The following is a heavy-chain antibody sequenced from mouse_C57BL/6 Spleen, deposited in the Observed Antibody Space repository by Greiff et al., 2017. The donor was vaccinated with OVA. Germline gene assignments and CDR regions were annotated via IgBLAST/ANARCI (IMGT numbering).Heavy chain of an antibody. CDR1: GFTFSSYA. J-gene: IGHJ4*01. CDR3: ASVGSSYPYYAMDY. V-gene: IGHV5-4*01. D-gene: IGHD1-1*01. Sequence: EVQLVESGGGLVKPGGSLKLSCAASGFTFSSYAMSWVRQTPEKRLEWVATISDGGSYTYYPDNVKGRFTISRDNAKNNLYLQMSHLKSEDTAMYYCASVGSSYPYYAMDYWGQGTSVTVSS. CDR2: ISDGGSYT.